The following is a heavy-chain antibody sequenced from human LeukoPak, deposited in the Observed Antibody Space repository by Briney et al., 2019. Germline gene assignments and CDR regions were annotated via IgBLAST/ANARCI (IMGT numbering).Heavy chain of an antibody. CDR3: AREGRLGELSFELDY. Sequence: AETLSLTCTVSGGSISNSDYFWGWIRQPPGKGLEWIGYIYYSGSTNYNPSLKSRVTISVDTSKNQFSLKLSSVTAADTAVYYCAREGRLGELSFELDYWGQGTLVTVSS. CDR2: IYYSGST. CDR1: GGSISNSDYF. V-gene: IGHV4-61*08. D-gene: IGHD3-16*02. J-gene: IGHJ4*02.